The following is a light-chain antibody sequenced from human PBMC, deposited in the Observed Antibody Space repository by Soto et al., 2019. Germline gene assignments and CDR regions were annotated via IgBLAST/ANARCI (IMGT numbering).Light chain of an antibody. V-gene: IGKV4-1*01. CDR1: QSVLKSSNNNNY. CDR3: QQYYSTPS. J-gene: IGKJ3*01. Sequence: DIVMTQSPDSLAVSLGERATINCKSSQSVLKSSNNNNYLAWYQQKPGQSPKLLIYWASTRESGVPDRFSGSGSGTDFTLTISSLLAEDVAVYYCQQYYSTPSFGPGTKVDIK. CDR2: WAS.